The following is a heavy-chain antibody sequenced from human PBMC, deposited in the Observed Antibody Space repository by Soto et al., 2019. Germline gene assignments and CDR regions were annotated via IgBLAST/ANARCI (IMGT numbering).Heavy chain of an antibody. CDR1: GFTFSSYG. CDR2: IWYDGSNK. D-gene: IGHD2-2*02. J-gene: IGHJ6*02. CDR3: ASEGACTEEQSLYEYYGMDV. V-gene: IGHV3-33*01. Sequence: QVPLVESGGGVVQPGRSLRLSCAASGFTFSSYGMHWVRQAPGKGLEWVAVIWYDGSNKYYAYSVKGRFTISRDNSKNTLYLQMNSLRAEDTAVYDCASEGACTEEQSLYEYYGMDVWGERTTATVA.